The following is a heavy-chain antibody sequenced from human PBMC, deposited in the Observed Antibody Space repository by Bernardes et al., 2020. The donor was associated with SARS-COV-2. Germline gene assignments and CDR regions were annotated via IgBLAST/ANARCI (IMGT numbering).Heavy chain of an antibody. V-gene: IGHV4-59*08. CDR1: GASIGRYY. Sequence: WETLSLTCTVSGASIGRYYWSWIRQPPGKGLEWIGYIYYTGSTNYNPSLKSRVTMSIGTSKTQFSLKLSSVTAADTAVYYCARHPPREWAILGEFDYWGQGTLVTVSS. CDR2: IYYTGST. J-gene: IGHJ4*02. CDR3: ARHPPREWAILGEFDY. D-gene: IGHD1-26*01.